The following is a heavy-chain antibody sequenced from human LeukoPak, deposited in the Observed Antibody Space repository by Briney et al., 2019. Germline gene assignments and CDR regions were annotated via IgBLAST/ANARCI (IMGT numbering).Heavy chain of an antibody. CDR3: ARNSQDYYCSGGSCYLLSVNYYYYMDV. D-gene: IGHD2-15*01. CDR1: GYTFTSYG. Sequence: ASVKVSCKASGYTFTSYGISWVRQAPGQGLEWMGWISAYNGNTNYAQKLQGRVTMTTDTSTSTAYMELRSLRSEDTAVYYCARNSQDYYCSGGSCYLLSVNYYYYMDVWGKGTTVTVSS. V-gene: IGHV1-18*01. J-gene: IGHJ6*03. CDR2: ISAYNGNT.